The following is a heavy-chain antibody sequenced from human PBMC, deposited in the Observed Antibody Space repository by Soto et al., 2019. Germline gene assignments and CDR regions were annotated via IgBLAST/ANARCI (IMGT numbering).Heavy chain of an antibody. CDR3: AKDIGAAAAGTFFGFDI. J-gene: IGHJ3*02. V-gene: IGHV3-9*01. CDR1: GFKFDDYA. CDR2: ISRNSGNK. D-gene: IGHD6-13*01. Sequence: EVQLVESGGGLVQPGGSLRLSCAAFGFKFDDYAMHWVRQAPGKGLEWVSGISRNSGNKGDADSVKGRFTISRDNAKNSLFLQMNSLRAEDTALYYCAKDIGAAAAGTFFGFDIWGQGTMVTVSS.